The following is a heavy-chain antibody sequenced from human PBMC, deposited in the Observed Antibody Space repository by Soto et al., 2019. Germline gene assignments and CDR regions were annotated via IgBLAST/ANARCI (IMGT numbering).Heavy chain of an antibody. CDR2: ISYDGSNK. Sequence: QVQLVESGGGVVQPGRSLRLSCAASGFIFSRYSMHWVRQAPGKGLEWVAVISYDGSNKYYAESVKGRFIISRDKSENTLYLQMNSLRAEDTAVYYCAKDLGSGKPYYYYAMDVWGQGTTVTVSS. J-gene: IGHJ6*02. CDR3: AKDLGSGKPYYYYAMDV. V-gene: IGHV3-30*18. CDR1: GFIFSRYS. D-gene: IGHD3-10*01.